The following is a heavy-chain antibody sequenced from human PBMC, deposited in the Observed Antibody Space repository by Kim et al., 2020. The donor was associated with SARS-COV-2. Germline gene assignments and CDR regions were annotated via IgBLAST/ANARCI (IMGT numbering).Heavy chain of an antibody. CDR2: IYYSGST. Sequence: SETLSLTCTVSGGSISSNTYYWGWIRQPPGQGLEWIGSIYYSGSTYYNPSLKSRVTISVDTSKNQFSLKMSSVTAADTAVYYCGQGDYCDSSGYFDYWGQGTLVTVSS. J-gene: IGHJ4*02. CDR3: GQGDYCDSSGYFDY. D-gene: IGHD3-22*01. V-gene: IGHV4-39*07. CDR1: GGSISSNTYY.